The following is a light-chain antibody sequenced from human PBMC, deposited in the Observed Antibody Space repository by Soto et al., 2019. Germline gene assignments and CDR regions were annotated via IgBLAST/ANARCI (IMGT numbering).Light chain of an antibody. CDR1: SSNTGNNF. V-gene: IGLV1-51*01. CDR3: ATWDSSLIAGV. Sequence: QSVLTQPPSVSAAPGQAVTISCSGSSSNTGNNFVSWYQHLPGTAPKLLIYDNDKRPSGIPDRFSGTKSGTSATLGITGLQTGDEAHHYCATWDSSLIAGVFGGGTKLTVL. J-gene: IGLJ2*01. CDR2: DND.